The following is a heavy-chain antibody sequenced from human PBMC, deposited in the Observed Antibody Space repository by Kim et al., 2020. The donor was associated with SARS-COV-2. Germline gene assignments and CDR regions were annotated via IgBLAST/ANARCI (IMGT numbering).Heavy chain of an antibody. Sequence: GGSLGLSCAASGFTFSSYGMHWVRQAPGKGLEWVAVIWYDGSNKYYADSVKGRFTISRDNSKNTLYLQMNSLRAEDTAVYYCAKAKSGYSSEGAFDIWGQGTMVTVSS. D-gene: IGHD6-19*01. CDR3: AKAKSGYSSEGAFDI. V-gene: IGHV3-33*06. CDR2: IWYDGSNK. CDR1: GFTFSSYG. J-gene: IGHJ3*02.